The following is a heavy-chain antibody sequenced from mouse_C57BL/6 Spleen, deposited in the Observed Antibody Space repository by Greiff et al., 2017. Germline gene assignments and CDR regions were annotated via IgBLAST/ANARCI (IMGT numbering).Heavy chain of an antibody. V-gene: IGHV8-8*01. D-gene: IGHD1-1*01. CDR3: ARAHYYYGSSYGRYFDV. J-gene: IGHJ1*03. CDR1: GFSLSTFGMG. CDR2: IWWDDDK. Sequence: QVQLKVSGPGILQPSPPLSLTCSFSGFSLSTFGMGVGWIRQPSGKGLEWLAHIWWDDDKYYNPALKSRLTISKDTSKNQVFLKIANVDTADTATYYCARAHYYYGSSYGRYFDVWGTGTTVTVSS.